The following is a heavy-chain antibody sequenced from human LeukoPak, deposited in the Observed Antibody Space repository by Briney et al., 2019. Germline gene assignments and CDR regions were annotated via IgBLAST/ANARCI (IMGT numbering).Heavy chain of an antibody. CDR1: GFTFSSYE. CDR3: ARDPPRRFDP. Sequence: GGSLRLSCAASGFTFSSYEMNWVRQAPGKGLEWVSYISSSGSTIYYADSVKGRFTISRDNAKNSLYLQMNSLRAEDTAVYYCARDPPRRFDPWGQGTLVTVSS. CDR2: ISSSGSTI. J-gene: IGHJ5*02. V-gene: IGHV3-48*03.